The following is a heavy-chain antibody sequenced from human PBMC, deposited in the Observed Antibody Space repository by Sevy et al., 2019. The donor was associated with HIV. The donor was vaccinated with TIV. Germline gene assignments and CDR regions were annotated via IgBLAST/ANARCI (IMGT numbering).Heavy chain of an antibody. CDR1: GFTFSSYG. Sequence: GGSLRLSCAASGFTFSSYGMHWVRQAPGKGLEWVAVIWYDGSNKYYADSVKGRFTISRDNSKNTVYLQMNSLRAEDTAVYYCARDYDSSGLFDYWGQGTLVTVSS. D-gene: IGHD3-22*01. CDR2: IWYDGSNK. V-gene: IGHV3-33*01. CDR3: ARDYDSSGLFDY. J-gene: IGHJ4*02.